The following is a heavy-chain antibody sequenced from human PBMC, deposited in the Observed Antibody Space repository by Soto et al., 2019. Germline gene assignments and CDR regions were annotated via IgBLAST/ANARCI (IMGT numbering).Heavy chain of an antibody. D-gene: IGHD2-21*01. CDR2: IYHSGST. Sequence: QVQLQESGPGLVKPSQTLSLTCTVSGDSISRGGYYWNWIRQHPRKGLEWIGYIYHSGSTTYNPSLKSRVTISVDTSKNQLSLELSNVTAADTAVYYCARDGAGAYGLGWFDPWGQGILVTVSS. J-gene: IGHJ5*02. CDR3: ARDGAGAYGLGWFDP. CDR1: GDSISRGGYY. V-gene: IGHV4-31*03.